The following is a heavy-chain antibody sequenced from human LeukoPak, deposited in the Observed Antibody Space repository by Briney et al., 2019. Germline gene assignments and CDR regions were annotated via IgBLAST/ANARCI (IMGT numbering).Heavy chain of an antibody. Sequence: GGSLRLSCAASGFTFSSYGMHWVRQAPGKGLEWVAFIRNDGSNKYYADSVKGRFTISRDNSKNTLYLQMNSLRAEDTAVYYCAKVAITMIVVAPSFDYWGQGTLVTVSS. CDR3: AKVAITMIVVAPSFDY. V-gene: IGHV3-30*02. D-gene: IGHD3-22*01. J-gene: IGHJ4*02. CDR1: GFTFSSYG. CDR2: IRNDGSNK.